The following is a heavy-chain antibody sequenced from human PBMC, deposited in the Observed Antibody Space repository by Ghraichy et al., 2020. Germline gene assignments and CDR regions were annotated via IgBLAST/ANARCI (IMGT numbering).Heavy chain of an antibody. J-gene: IGHJ6*02. Sequence: GGSLRLTCAASGFTFSSYAMSWVRQAPGKGLEWVSAISGSGGSTYYADSVKGRFTISRDNSKNTLYLQMNSLRAEDTAVYYCAKDAENDIAAAGHYYYGMDVWGQGTTVTVSS. D-gene: IGHD6-13*01. CDR2: ISGSGGST. V-gene: IGHV3-23*01. CDR3: AKDAENDIAAAGHYYYGMDV. CDR1: GFTFSSYA.